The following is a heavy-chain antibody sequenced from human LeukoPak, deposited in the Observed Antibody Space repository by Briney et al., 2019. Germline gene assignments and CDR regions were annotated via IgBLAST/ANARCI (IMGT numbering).Heavy chain of an antibody. Sequence: PGGSLRLSCAASGFTVSSHYMSWVRQAPGKGLEWLSVIYSGGSTYYAHSVKRRFTISRDNSKNTLYLQMNSLRAEDTAVYYCARDVYDFWSDYFFDYWGQGTLVSVSS. V-gene: IGHV3-66*02. CDR3: ARDVYDFWSDYFFDY. CDR1: GFTVSSHY. CDR2: IYSGGST. J-gene: IGHJ4*02. D-gene: IGHD3-3*01.